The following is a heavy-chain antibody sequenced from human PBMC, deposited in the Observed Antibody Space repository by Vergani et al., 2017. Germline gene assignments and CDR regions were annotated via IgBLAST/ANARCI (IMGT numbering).Heavy chain of an antibody. D-gene: IGHD3-10*01. Sequence: EVMLVQSGAEVKKPGESLKISCQAFGYIFSNFWIGWVRQRPGRGLEWMGIIYPGDSEVKSNPTFRGQVIFSVDTSVNTAYLQLRSLQASDTATYFCASGGHGSENGGALQLWGQGTNITVSS. CDR1: GYIFSNFW. J-gene: IGHJ3*01. CDR2: IYPGDSEV. CDR3: ASGGHGSENGGALQL. V-gene: IGHV5-51*01.